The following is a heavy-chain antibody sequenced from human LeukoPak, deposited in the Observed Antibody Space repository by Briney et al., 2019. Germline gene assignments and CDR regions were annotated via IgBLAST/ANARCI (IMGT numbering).Heavy chain of an antibody. CDR3: ARDGRKKDTAIY. V-gene: IGHV4-30-4*01. CDR2: IYYSGST. CDR1: GGSISSGDYY. D-gene: IGHD5-18*01. J-gene: IGHJ4*02. Sequence: PSQTLSLTCTVSGGSISSGDYYWSWIRQPPGKGLEWIGYIYYSGSTYYNPSLKSRVTISVDTSKNQFSLKLSPVTAADTAVYYCARDGRKKDTAIYWGQGTLVTVSS.